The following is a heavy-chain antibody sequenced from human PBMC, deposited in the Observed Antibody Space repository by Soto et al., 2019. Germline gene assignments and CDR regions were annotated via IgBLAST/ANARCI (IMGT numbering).Heavy chain of an antibody. CDR2: IYYSGTTT. CDR1: GGSINHYY. V-gene: IGHV4-59*12. D-gene: IGHD6-19*01. CDR3: AKDRGSSGWTLDS. Sequence: SETLSLTCTVPGGSINHYYCTWIRQPPGKGLEWMGYIYYSGTTTNYNPSLKSRVTLSVDTSKNQFSLKLSSVTAADTAVYYCAKDRGSSGWTLDSWGQGTLVTVSS. J-gene: IGHJ4*02.